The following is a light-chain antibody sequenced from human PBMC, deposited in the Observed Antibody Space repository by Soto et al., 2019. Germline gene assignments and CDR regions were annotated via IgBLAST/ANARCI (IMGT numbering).Light chain of an antibody. CDR3: AAWDDSLNGFYV. CDR2: EVS. CDR1: SSDVGAYSY. Sequence: QSVLAQPASVSGSPGQSIAISCTGTSSDVGAYSYVSWYQQHPGKAPKLIVHEVSDRPLGVSDRFSGSKSGNTASLTISGLQAEDEADYYCAAWDDSLNGFYVFGIGTKVTVL. V-gene: IGLV2-14*01. J-gene: IGLJ1*01.